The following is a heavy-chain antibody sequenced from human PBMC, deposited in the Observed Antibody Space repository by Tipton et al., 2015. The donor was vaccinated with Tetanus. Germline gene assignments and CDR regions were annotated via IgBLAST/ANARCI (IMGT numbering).Heavy chain of an antibody. J-gene: IGHJ4*02. CDR1: GGSFGGYY. CDR3: ARGPVVVVAATRSFDY. D-gene: IGHD2-15*01. CDR2: IYYSGST. Sequence: TLSLTCAVYGGSFGGYYWSWIRQPPGKGLEWIGYIYYSGSTNYNPSLKSRVTISVDTSKNQFSLKLSSVTAADTAVYYCARGPVVVVAATRSFDYWGQGTLVTVSS. V-gene: IGHV4-59*01.